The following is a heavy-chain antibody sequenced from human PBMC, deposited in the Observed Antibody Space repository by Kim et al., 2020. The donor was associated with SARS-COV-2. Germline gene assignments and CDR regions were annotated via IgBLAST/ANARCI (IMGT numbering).Heavy chain of an antibody. V-gene: IGHV4-31*03. CDR3: ARDSRI. CDR2: IYYSGSNSYSGTT. CDR1: GGSISSAPYY. Sequence: SETLSLTCSVSGGSISSAPYYWSWIRQHPGKGLEWIGYIYYSGSNSYSGTTRYNPSLKSRVSISIDTSKSQFSLMMTSVAAADTAVYYCARDSRIWGQGILVTVSS. J-gene: IGHJ4*02.